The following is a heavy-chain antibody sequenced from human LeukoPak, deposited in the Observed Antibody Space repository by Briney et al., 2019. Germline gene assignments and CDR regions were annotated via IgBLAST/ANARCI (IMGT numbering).Heavy chain of an antibody. Sequence: GASVKVSCKASGYTFTGYYMHWVRQAPGQGLEWMGWINPNSGGTNYAQKFQGRVTMTRDTSISTAYMELSRLRSDDTAVYYCARWGSSRQSDWFDPWGQGTLVTVSS. CDR2: INPNSGGT. D-gene: IGHD6-6*01. J-gene: IGHJ5*02. CDR3: ARWGSSRQSDWFDP. CDR1: GYTFTGYY. V-gene: IGHV1-2*02.